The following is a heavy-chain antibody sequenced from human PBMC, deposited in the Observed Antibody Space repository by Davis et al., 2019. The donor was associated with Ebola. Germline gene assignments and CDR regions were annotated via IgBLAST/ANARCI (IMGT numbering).Heavy chain of an antibody. Sequence: GESLKISCKGSGYSFTSYSIGWVRQMPGKGLECMGIIFPGDSDTRYSPSFQGQVTISADKSISTAYLQWSSLKASDTAMYYCARGTDGYNPGGYFDSWGQGTLVTVSS. CDR2: IFPGDSDT. D-gene: IGHD5-24*01. CDR1: GYSFTSYS. CDR3: ARGTDGYNPGGYFDS. V-gene: IGHV5-51*01. J-gene: IGHJ4*02.